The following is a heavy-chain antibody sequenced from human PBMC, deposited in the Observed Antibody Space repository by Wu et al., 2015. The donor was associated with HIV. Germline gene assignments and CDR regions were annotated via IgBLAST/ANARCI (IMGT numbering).Heavy chain of an antibody. J-gene: IGHJ6*02. CDR1: GYTFTTYD. Sequence: QVQLVQSGAEVKKPGASVKVSCKASGYTFTTYDINWVRQATGQGPEWMGWMNPNSGNTGYAQNFQGRVTMTRNTSISTAYMELSSLRSEDTAVYYCARVFSGTVTTTREGMDVVGPRDHGHRLL. V-gene: IGHV1-8*01. CDR3: ARVFSGTVTTTREGMDV. CDR2: MNPNSGNT. D-gene: IGHD4-11*01.